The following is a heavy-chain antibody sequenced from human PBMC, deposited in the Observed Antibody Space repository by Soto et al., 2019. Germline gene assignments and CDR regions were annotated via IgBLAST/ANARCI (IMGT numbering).Heavy chain of an antibody. Sequence: SETLSLTCAVYGGSFSGYYWSWIRQPPGKGLEWIGEINHSGSTNYNPSLKSRVTISVDTSKNQFSLKLGSVTAADTAVYYCARGYTTTVYYMDVWGKGTTVTVSS. CDR1: GGSFSGYY. CDR2: INHSGST. CDR3: ARGYTTTVYYMDV. D-gene: IGHD4-17*01. V-gene: IGHV4-34*01. J-gene: IGHJ6*03.